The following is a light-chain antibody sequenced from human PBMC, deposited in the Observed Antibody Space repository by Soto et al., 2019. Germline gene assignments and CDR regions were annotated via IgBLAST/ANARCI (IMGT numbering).Light chain of an antibody. V-gene: IGKV3-11*01. CDR1: QSVTTY. CDR2: DAS. J-gene: IGKJ5*01. Sequence: EIVLTQSPATLSLSPGERANISCRASQSVTTYLAWYQQKPGQAPRLLIYDASDRATGIPARFSGRGSGTDFTLTISSLEPEDFAVYYCQQRSNWPPSITFGQGTRLEIK. CDR3: QQRSNWPPSIT.